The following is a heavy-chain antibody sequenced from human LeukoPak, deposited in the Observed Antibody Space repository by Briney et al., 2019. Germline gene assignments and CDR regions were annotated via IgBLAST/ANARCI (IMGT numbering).Heavy chain of an antibody. CDR3: AGDYYDILTGYSYFDY. CDR2: INPNSGGT. CDR1: GYTFTGYY. J-gene: IGHJ4*02. Sequence: ASVKVSCKASGYTFTGYYMHWVRQAPGQGLEWMGWINPNSGGTNYAQKFQGRVTMTRDTSISTAYMELSRLRSDDTAVYYCAGDYYDILTGYSYFDYWGQGTLVTVSS. V-gene: IGHV1-2*02. D-gene: IGHD3-9*01.